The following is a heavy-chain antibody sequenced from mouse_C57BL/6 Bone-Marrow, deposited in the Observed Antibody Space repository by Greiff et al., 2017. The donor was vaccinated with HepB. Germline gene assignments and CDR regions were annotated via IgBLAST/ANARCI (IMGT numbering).Heavy chain of an antibody. CDR3: ARPPYDYVWFAY. D-gene: IGHD2-4*01. J-gene: IGHJ3*01. V-gene: IGHV5-9*01. Sequence: DVKLVESGGGLVKPGGSLKLSCAASGFTFSSYTMSWVRQTPEKRLEWVATISGGGGNTYYPDSVKGRFTISRDNAKNTLYLQMSSLRSEDTALYYCARPPYDYVWFAYWGQGTLVTVSA. CDR2: ISGGGGNT. CDR1: GFTFSSYT.